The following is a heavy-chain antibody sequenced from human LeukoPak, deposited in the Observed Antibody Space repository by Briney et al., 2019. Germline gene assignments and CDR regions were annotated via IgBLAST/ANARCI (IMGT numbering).Heavy chain of an antibody. J-gene: IGHJ4*02. D-gene: IGHD3-22*01. CDR2: ISGSGGST. CDR1: GFTFSSYA. Sequence: PGGSLRLSCAASGFTFSSYAMSWVRQAPGKGLEWVSAISGSGGSTYYADSVKGRFTISRDNSKNTLYLQMNSLRSEDTAVYYCTLTYYYDSSGYYSLGYWGQGTLVTVSS. CDR3: TLTYYYDSSGYYSLGY. V-gene: IGHV3-23*01.